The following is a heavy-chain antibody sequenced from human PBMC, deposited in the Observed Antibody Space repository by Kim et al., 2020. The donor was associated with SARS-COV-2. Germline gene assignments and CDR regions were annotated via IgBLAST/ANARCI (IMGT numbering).Heavy chain of an antibody. CDR1: GYTLTELS. D-gene: IGHD3-3*01. Sequence: ASVKVSCKVSGYTLTELSMHWVRQAPGKGLEWMGGFDPEDGETIYAQKFQGRVTMTEDTSTDTAYMELSSLRSEDTAVYYCATTLPDTIFFSTYYYYGMDVWGQGTTVTVSS. J-gene: IGHJ6*02. CDR3: ATTLPDTIFFSTYYYYGMDV. CDR2: FDPEDGET. V-gene: IGHV1-24*01.